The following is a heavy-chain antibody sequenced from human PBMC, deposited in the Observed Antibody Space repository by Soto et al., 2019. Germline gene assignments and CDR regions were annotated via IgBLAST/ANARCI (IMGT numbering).Heavy chain of an antibody. Sequence: EVQLVESGGGLFQPGGSLRLSCAASGFTVSDNYVTWVRQAPGKGLEWVSVIYSGGSTFYADSVKGRFTISRDISKNTVYLQMNSLRVEDTAVYYCARTAYSTMEDYWGQGTLVTVSS. V-gene: IGHV3-53*01. CDR1: GFTVSDNY. J-gene: IGHJ4*02. D-gene: IGHD3-10*01. CDR2: IYSGGST. CDR3: ARTAYSTMEDY.